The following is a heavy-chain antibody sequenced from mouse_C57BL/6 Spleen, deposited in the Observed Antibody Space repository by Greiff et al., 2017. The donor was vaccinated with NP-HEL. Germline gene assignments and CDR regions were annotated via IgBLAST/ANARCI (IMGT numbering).Heavy chain of an antibody. V-gene: IGHV1-69*01. CDR2: IDPSDSYT. CDR1: GYTFTSYW. D-gene: IGHD2-5*01. CDR3: ARGDSNYLFDW. J-gene: IGHJ2*01. Sequence: VQLQESGAELVMPGASVKLSCKASGYTFTSYWMHWVKQRPGQGLEWIGEIDPSDSYTNYNQKFKGKSTLTVDKSSSTAYMQLSSLTSEDSAVYYCARGDSNYLFDWWGQGTTLTVSS.